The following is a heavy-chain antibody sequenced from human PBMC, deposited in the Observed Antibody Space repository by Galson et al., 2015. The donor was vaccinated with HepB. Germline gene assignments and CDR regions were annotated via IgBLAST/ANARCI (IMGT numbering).Heavy chain of an antibody. Sequence: SVKVSCKASGGTFSSYAISWVRQAPGQGLEWMGRIIPILGIANYAQKFQGRVTITADKSTSTAYMELSSLRSEDTAVYYCARDSDYDFWSGQSSGAFDIWGQGTMVTVSS. CDR1: GGTFSSYA. CDR2: IIPILGIA. CDR3: ARDSDYDFWSGQSSGAFDI. V-gene: IGHV1-69*04. D-gene: IGHD3-3*01. J-gene: IGHJ3*02.